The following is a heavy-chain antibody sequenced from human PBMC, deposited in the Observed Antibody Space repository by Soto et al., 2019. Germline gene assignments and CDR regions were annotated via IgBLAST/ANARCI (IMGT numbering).Heavy chain of an antibody. CDR2: ISGSGGST. CDR1: GFTFSSYA. CDR3: AKGGSVATKYYYGMDV. D-gene: IGHD5-12*01. Sequence: GSLRLSCAASGFTFSSYAMSWVRQAPGKGLEWVSAISGSGGSTYYADSVKGRFTISRDNSKNTLYLQMNSLRAEDTAVYYCAKGGSVATKYYYGMDVWGQGTTVTVSS. V-gene: IGHV3-23*01. J-gene: IGHJ6*02.